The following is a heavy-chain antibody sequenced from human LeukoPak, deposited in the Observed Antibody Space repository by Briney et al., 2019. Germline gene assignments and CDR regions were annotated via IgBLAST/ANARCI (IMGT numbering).Heavy chain of an antibody. D-gene: IGHD2/OR15-2a*01. J-gene: IGHJ6*03. CDR2: ISGSGGSR. CDR1: GFTFSNYA. Sequence: GGSLRLSCAASGFTFSNYAMTWVRQAPGQGLEWVSDISGSGGSRYYADSVKGRFTISRDNSKNTLYLQMNSLRVEDTAVYYCAKKEGRINLWYYYHMDVWGKGTTVTVSS. V-gene: IGHV3-23*01. CDR3: AKKEGRINLWYYYHMDV.